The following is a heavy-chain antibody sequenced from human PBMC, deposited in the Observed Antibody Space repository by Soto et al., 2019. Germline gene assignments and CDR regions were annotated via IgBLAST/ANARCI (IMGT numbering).Heavy chain of an antibody. CDR3: ARDGFNIYYYDSSGPRWFDP. D-gene: IGHD3-22*01. Sequence: ASVKVSCKASGYTFTNYGINWVRQAPGQGIEWMGWISAYNGNTKYTQKLQGRVTVTTDTSTSTAYMELRSLISDDTAVYYCARDGFNIYYYDSSGPRWFDPWGQGTLVTVSS. J-gene: IGHJ5*02. CDR1: GYTFTNYG. V-gene: IGHV1-18*04. CDR2: ISAYNGNT.